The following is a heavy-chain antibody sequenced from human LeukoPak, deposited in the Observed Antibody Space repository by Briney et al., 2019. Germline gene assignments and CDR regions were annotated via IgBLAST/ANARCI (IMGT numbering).Heavy chain of an antibody. CDR2: IYTSGST. CDR3: ARSPIYPDAFDI. J-gene: IGHJ3*02. D-gene: IGHD2/OR15-2a*01. V-gene: IGHV4-4*07. CDR1: GGSISSYY. Sequence: SSETLSPTCTVSGGSISSYYWSWIRQPAGKGLEWIGRIYTSGSTNYNPSLKSRVTMSVDTSKNQFSLKLSSVTAADTAVYYCARSPIYPDAFDIWGQGTMVTVSS.